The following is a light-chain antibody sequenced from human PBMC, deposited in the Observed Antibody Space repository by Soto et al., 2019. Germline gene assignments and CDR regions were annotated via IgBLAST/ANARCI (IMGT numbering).Light chain of an antibody. J-gene: IGLJ2*01. CDR3: QAWDSNTGVV. Sequence: SSELTQPPSVSVSPGQTASITCSGDKLGNQYACWYQQKPGQSPVLVIYQDDMRPSGIPERFSGSSSGNTATLTISGTQTIDEADYYCQAWDSNTGVVFGGGTKVTVL. CDR2: QDD. CDR1: KLGNQY. V-gene: IGLV3-1*01.